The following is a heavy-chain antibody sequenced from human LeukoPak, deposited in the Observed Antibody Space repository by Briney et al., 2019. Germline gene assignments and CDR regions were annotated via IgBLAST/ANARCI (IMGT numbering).Heavy chain of an antibody. J-gene: IGHJ4*02. V-gene: IGHV5-51*01. CDR1: GYSFTSYW. Sequence: GESLKISCKGSGYSFTSYWIGWVRQMPGKGLEWMGIIYPGDSDTRYSPSFQGQVTISADQSISTAYLQWSSLKASDTAMYYCARLYYYDSSGYYPFDYWGQGTLVTVSS. CDR3: ARLYYYDSSGYYPFDY. CDR2: IYPGDSDT. D-gene: IGHD3-22*01.